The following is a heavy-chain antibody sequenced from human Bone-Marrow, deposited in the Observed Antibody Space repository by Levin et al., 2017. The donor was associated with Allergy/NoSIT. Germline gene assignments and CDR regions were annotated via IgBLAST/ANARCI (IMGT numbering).Heavy chain of an antibody. CDR3: STDGCHIATCGGTPTPQF. J-gene: IGHJ4*02. V-gene: IGHV3-15*05. CDR1: GFSFNSSW. Sequence: GGSLRLSCAASGFSFNSSWMHWVRQAPGKGLEWVGLIKGKTDGGTTDYAAPVEGRFTISRDDSKNTLFLQMDSLKPEDTAVYYCSTDGCHIATCGGTPTPQFCGLGTLVTVSS. D-gene: IGHD2-21*01. CDR2: IKGKTDGGTT.